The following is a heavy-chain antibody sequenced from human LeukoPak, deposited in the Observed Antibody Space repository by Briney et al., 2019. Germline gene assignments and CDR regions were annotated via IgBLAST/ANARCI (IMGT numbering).Heavy chain of an antibody. J-gene: IGHJ5*02. V-gene: IGHV3-23*01. CDR3: AKTFPIAAVGRGWFDP. Sequence: PGGSLRLSCAASGFTFSSYAMTWVRQAPGKGLDWVSTISGSGGIAYYADSVRGRFTISRDNSKNTLYLQMNSLRAEDTAVYYCAKTFPIAAVGRGWFDPWGQGTLVTVSS. D-gene: IGHD6-13*01. CDR1: GFTFSSYA. CDR2: ISGSGGIA.